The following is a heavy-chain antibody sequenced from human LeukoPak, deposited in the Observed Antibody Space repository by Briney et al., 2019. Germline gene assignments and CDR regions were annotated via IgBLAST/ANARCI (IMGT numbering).Heavy chain of an antibody. Sequence: KTGGSLRLSCAASGSNFNSYTMNWVRQAPGKGLEWVSSISSSGIYIYYADLVKGRFAISRDNTKNSLYLQMNSLRAEDTAVYYCATRRDDFWSGPFDPWGQGTLVTVSS. CDR3: ATRRDDFWSGPFDP. V-gene: IGHV3-21*01. CDR2: ISSSGIYI. D-gene: IGHD3-3*01. CDR1: GSNFNSYT. J-gene: IGHJ5*02.